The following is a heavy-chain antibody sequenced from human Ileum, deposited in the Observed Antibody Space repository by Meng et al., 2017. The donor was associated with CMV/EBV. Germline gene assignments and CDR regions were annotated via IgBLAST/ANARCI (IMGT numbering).Heavy chain of an antibody. D-gene: IGHD3-3*01. CDR1: YW. CDR2: ISGDGSST. Sequence: YWWHRVRPAPGKGRVWFSRISGDGSSTRYAATVKGRFAISRDNAKNTLYLQMNSLRAEDTAVYYCVRLTYYDFWSGLGFDYWGQGTLVTVSS. V-gene: IGHV3-74*01. CDR3: VRLTYYDFWSGLGFDY. J-gene: IGHJ4*02.